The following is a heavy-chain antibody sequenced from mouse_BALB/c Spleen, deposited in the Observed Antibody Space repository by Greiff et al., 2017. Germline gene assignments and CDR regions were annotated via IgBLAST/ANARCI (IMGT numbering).Heavy chain of an antibody. V-gene: IGHV1-87*01. J-gene: IGHJ4*01. Sequence: VQLQQSGAELARPGASVKLSCKASGYTFTSYWMQWVKQRPGQGLEWIGAIYPGDGDTRYTQKFKGKATLTADKSSSTAYMQLSSLASEDSAVYYCARSEMEYWGQGTSVTVSS. CDR2: IYPGDGDT. CDR1: GYTFTSYW. CDR3: ARSEMEY.